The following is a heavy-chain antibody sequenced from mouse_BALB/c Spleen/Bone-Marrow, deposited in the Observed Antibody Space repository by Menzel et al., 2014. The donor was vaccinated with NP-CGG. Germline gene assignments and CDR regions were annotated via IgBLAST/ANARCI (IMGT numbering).Heavy chain of an antibody. CDR1: GYAFTNYL. J-gene: IGHJ2*01. V-gene: IGHV1-54*01. Sequence: QVHVKQSGAELVRPGTSVKVSCKASGYAFTNYLIEWVKQRPGQGLEWIGVINPGSGGTNYNEKFKGKATLTADKSSSTAYMQPSSLTSDDSAVYFCARIYYGNYYWGQGTTLTVSS. CDR2: INPGSGGT. D-gene: IGHD2-1*01. CDR3: ARIYYGNYY.